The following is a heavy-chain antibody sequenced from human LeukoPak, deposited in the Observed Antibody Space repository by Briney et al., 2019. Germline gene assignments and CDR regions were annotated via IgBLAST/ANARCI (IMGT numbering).Heavy chain of an antibody. CDR3: ARVGIYYYGSGSIGNWFDP. CDR2: IYHSGST. J-gene: IGHJ5*02. CDR1: GGSISSGGYS. D-gene: IGHD3-10*01. Sequence: SETLSLTCAVSGGSISSGGYSWSWIRQPPGKGLEWIGYIYHSGSTYYNPSLKSRVTISVDRSKNQFSLKLSSVTAADTAVYYCARVGIYYYGSGSIGNWFDPWGQGTLVTVSS. V-gene: IGHV4-30-2*01.